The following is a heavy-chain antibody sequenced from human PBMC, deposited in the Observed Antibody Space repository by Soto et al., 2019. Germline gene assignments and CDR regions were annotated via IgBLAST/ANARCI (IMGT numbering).Heavy chain of an antibody. V-gene: IGHV4-61*01. CDR3: ARDPIYCSSTSCSPHYYYYGMDV. Sequence: SETLSLTFTVSCGSVISGSYYWSWIRQPPGKGLEWMVYIYYSGSTNYNPSLKSRVTISVDTSKNQFSLKLSSVTAADTAVYYCARDPIYCSSTSCSPHYYYYGMDVWGQGTTVTVSS. CDR2: IYYSGST. D-gene: IGHD2-2*01. J-gene: IGHJ6*02. CDR1: CGSVISGSYY.